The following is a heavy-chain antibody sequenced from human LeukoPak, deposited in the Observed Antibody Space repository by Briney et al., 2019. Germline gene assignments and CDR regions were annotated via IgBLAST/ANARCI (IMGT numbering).Heavy chain of an antibody. CDR3: ARLDWNRDAFDI. J-gene: IGHJ3*02. CDR2: MNPNSGNT. CDR1: GYTFTSYD. Sequence: ASVKVSCKASGYTFTSYDINWVRQATGQGLEWMGWMNPNSGNTGYAQKFQGRVTMTRNTSISTAYMELSSLRSDDTAVYYCARLDWNRDAFDIWGQGTMVTVSS. V-gene: IGHV1-8*01. D-gene: IGHD1-1*01.